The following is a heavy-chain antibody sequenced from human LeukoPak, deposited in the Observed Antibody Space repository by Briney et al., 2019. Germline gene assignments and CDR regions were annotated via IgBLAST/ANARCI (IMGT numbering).Heavy chain of an antibody. CDR2: VYYSGST. D-gene: IGHD5-18*01. J-gene: IGHJ4*02. V-gene: IGHV4-39*07. CDR1: GDSIRSSSHY. CDR3: ARGQDSYGLDY. Sequence: SETLSLTCSVSGDSIRSSSHYWGWIRQPPGKGLEWLGNVYYSGSTNYNPSLKSRVTISVDKSKNQFSLKLSSVTAADTAVYYCARGQDSYGLDYWGQGTLVTVSS.